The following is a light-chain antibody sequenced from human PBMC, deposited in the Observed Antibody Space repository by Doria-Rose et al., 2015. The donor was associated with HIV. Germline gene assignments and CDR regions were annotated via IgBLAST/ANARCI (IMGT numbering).Light chain of an antibody. V-gene: IGKV3-20*01. CDR1: QSVSANY. CDR3: HQYASSRT. J-gene: IGKJ1*01. Sequence: TQSSGTLSLSPGERATLSCRASQSVSANYLAWYQQRPGQSPRLLNYGASSRATDIPDRFSGSGSGTDFTLTISRLEPEDFAVYYCHQYASSRTFGQGTKVEIK. CDR2: GAS.